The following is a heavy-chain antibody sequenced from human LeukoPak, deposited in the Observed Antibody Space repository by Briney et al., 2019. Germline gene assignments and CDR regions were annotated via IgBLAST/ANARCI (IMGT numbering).Heavy chain of an antibody. J-gene: IGHJ4*02. CDR3: ATDLATVVIVTNY. V-gene: IGHV1-24*01. D-gene: IGHD4-23*01. CDR1: GYTLTELS. Sequence: ASVKVSCKVSGYTLTELSMHWVRQAPGRGLEWLGGFDPEDGESVYAQKFQGRVTMTEDTSTDTAYMELSSLRSEDTAVYYCATDLATVVIVTNYWGQGTLVTVSS. CDR2: FDPEDGES.